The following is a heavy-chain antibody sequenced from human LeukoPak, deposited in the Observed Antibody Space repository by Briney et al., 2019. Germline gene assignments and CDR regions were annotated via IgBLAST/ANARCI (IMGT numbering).Heavy chain of an antibody. CDR1: GGSISSSSYY. CDR2: IYYSGST. Sequence: SETLSLTCTVSGGSISSSSYYWGWIRQPPGKGLEWIGSIYYSGSTYYNPSLKSRVTISVDTSKNQFSLKLSSVTAADTAVYYCARHGSWVLRDIVVVPAASGDWFDPWGQGTLVTVSS. CDR3: ARHGSWVLRDIVVVPAASGDWFDP. J-gene: IGHJ5*02. D-gene: IGHD2-2*01. V-gene: IGHV4-39*01.